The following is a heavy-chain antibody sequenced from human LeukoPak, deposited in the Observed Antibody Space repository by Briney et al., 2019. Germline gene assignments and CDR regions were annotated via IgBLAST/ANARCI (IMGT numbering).Heavy chain of an antibody. V-gene: IGHV3-74*01. D-gene: IGHD2-15*01. CDR2: INSDGSNT. Sequence: GGSLRPSCAASGFTFSNYWMHWVRQAPGKGLVWVSRINSDGSNTNYADSVKGRFTISRDNAKNTLYLQMNSLRAEDTAVYYCARDRYSSGWFDSWGQGTLVTVSS. CDR3: ARDRYSSGWFDS. CDR1: GFTFSNYW. J-gene: IGHJ5*01.